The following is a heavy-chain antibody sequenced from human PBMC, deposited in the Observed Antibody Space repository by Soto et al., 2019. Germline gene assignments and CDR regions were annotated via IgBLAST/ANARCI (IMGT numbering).Heavy chain of an antibody. Sequence: SETLSLTCTVSGGSISSGDYYWSWIRQPPGKGLEWIGYIYYSGSTYYNPSLKSRVTISVDTSKNQFSLKLSSVTAADTAVYYCARDSSSSEPRDNYYYGMDVWGQGTTVTVSS. D-gene: IGHD6-6*01. CDR3: ARDSSSSEPRDNYYYGMDV. CDR1: GGSISSGDYY. V-gene: IGHV4-30-4*01. J-gene: IGHJ6*02. CDR2: IYYSGST.